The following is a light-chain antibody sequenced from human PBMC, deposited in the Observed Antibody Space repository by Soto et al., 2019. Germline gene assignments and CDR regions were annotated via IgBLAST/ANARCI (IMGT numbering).Light chain of an antibody. CDR2: DAS. J-gene: IGKJ2*01. Sequence: EIVLTQSPATLSLSPGERATLSCGASQSVSNSYLAWYQQKPGLAPRLLIYDASSRATGIPDRFSGSGSGTDFTLTISRLEPEDFAVYYCQQYGSSPLYTFGQGTKLEIK. CDR1: QSVSNSY. V-gene: IGKV3D-20*01. CDR3: QQYGSSPLYT.